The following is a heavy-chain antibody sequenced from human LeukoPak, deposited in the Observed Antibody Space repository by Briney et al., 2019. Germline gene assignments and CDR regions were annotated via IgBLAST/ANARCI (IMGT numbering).Heavy chain of an antibody. J-gene: IGHJ4*02. CDR3: ARVAGISMVRGVLDY. V-gene: IGHV1-69*04. CDR2: IIPILGIA. CDR1: GGTFSSYA. D-gene: IGHD3-10*01. Sequence: ASVKVSCKASGGTFSSYAISWVRQAPGQGLEWMGRIIPILGIANYAQKFQGRVTITADKSTSTAYVELSSLRSEDTAVYYCARVAGISMVRGVLDYWGQGTLVTVSS.